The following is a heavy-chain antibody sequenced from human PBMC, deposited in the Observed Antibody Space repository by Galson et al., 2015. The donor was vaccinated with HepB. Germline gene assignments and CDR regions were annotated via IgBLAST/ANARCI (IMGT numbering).Heavy chain of an antibody. V-gene: IGHV3-30-3*01. J-gene: IGHJ4*02. CDR3: ARTSTGDYIFDS. D-gene: IGHD3-16*01. Sequence: LRLSCAASGFTFSLYPIHWVRQAPGKGLEWVALISYNGNKEYYGDSVKGRVTISRDNSNNMVYLQMNSLRPEDTALYYCARTSTGDYIFDSWGPGALVTVSS. CDR1: GFTFSLYP. CDR2: ISYNGNKE.